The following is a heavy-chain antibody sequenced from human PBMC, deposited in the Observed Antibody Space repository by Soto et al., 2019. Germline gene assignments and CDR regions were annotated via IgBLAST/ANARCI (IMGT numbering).Heavy chain of an antibody. J-gene: IGHJ4*02. CDR1: GYTFTSYG. CDR3: ARDSVTTGLVDY. CDR2: ISAYNGNT. V-gene: IGHV1-18*01. D-gene: IGHD4-4*01. Sequence: ASVKASCKASGYTFTSYGISWVRQAPGQGLEWMGWISAYNGNTNYAQKLQGRVTMTTDTSTSTAYMELRSLRSDDTAVYYCARDSVTTGLVDYWGQGTLVTVSS.